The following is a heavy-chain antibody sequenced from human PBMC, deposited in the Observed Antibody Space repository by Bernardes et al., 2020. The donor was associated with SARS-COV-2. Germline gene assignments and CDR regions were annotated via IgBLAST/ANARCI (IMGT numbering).Heavy chain of an antibody. Sequence: GSLRLSCAASRFSFSRYAMSWVRQAPGKGLEWVSTISSSGASTYYPDSGKGRFTISRDNSKNTLFLQMNRLRAEDAAVYYCAKGLRSSGWYYFDYWGQGTLVTVSS. J-gene: IGHJ4*02. D-gene: IGHD6-19*01. CDR1: RFSFSRYA. V-gene: IGHV3-23*01. CDR3: AKGLRSSGWYYFDY. CDR2: ISSSGAST.